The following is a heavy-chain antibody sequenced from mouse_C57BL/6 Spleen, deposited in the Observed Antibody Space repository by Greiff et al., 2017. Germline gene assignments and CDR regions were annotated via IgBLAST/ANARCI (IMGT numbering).Heavy chain of an antibody. V-gene: IGHV1-64*01. CDR1: GYTFTSYW. Sequence: VQLQQPGAELVKPGASVKLSCKASGYTFTSYWMHWVKQRPGQGLEWIGMIHPNSGSTNYNEKFKSKATLSVDKSSSTAYMPLSSLTSEDSAVYYCARGIYYGYDDWYFDVWGTGTTVTVAS. D-gene: IGHD2-2*01. J-gene: IGHJ1*03. CDR3: ARGIYYGYDDWYFDV. CDR2: IHPNSGST.